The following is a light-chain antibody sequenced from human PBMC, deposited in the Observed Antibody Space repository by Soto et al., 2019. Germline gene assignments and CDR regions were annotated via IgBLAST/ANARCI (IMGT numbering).Light chain of an antibody. CDR3: CSYAGSSTLYV. Sequence: QSALTQPASVSGSPGQSITISCTGTSSDVGSYNLVSWYQQYPGKAPKLMIYEGSKWPSGVSNRFSGSKSGNTASLTISGLQAEDEADYYCCSYAGSSTLYVFGTGTKVTVL. CDR2: EGS. J-gene: IGLJ1*01. CDR1: SSDVGSYNL. V-gene: IGLV2-23*01.